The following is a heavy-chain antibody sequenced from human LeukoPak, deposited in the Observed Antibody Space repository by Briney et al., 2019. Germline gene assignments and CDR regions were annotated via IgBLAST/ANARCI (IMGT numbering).Heavy chain of an antibody. CDR2: IRSKAYGGTT. CDR3: AKEPVAGTDY. V-gene: IGHV3-49*04. Sequence: GGSLRLSCTASGFTFGDYAMSWVRQAPGKGLEWVGFIRSKAYGGTTEYAASVKGRFTISRDNSKNTLYLQMNSLRAEDTAVYYCAKEPVAGTDYWGQGTLVTVSS. J-gene: IGHJ4*02. D-gene: IGHD6-19*01. CDR1: GFTFGDYA.